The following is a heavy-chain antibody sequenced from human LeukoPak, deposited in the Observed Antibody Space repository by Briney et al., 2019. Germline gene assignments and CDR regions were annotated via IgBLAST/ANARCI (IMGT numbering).Heavy chain of an antibody. CDR1: GGSISSYY. J-gene: IGHJ4*02. D-gene: IGHD6-13*01. Sequence: SETLSLTCTVSGGSISSYYWSWIRQPPGKGLEWIGYIYYSGSTNYNPSLKSRVTMSVDTSKNHFSLRLSSVTAADTAVYYCARHVIASPQQRCFDYWGQGTLVTVSP. CDR2: IYYSGST. CDR3: ARHVIASPQQRCFDY. V-gene: IGHV4-59*08.